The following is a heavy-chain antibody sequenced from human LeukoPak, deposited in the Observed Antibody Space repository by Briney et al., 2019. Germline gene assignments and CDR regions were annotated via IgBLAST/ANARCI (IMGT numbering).Heavy chain of an antibody. V-gene: IGHV3-33*01. CDR2: IWPDGSEK. J-gene: IGHJ4*02. CDR1: GFIFSTYG. D-gene: IGHD2-21*02. Sequence: GGSLRLSCAASGFIFSTYGMHWVRQAPGKGLEWVAVIWPDGSEKYYADSVKGRFTISRDRSKNMLYLQMNSLRAEDTAVYYCARDTPSGGDFYFDSWGQGTLVTLSS. CDR3: ARDTPSGGDFYFDS.